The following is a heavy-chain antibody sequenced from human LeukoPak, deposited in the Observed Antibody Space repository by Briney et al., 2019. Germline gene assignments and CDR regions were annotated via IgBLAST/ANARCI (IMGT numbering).Heavy chain of an antibody. D-gene: IGHD2-21*01. V-gene: IGHV1-3*04. CDR2: INIGNGNT. J-gene: IGHJ4*02. CDR3: ARRLGRSFDY. Sequence: ASVTVSCKASGYTFINHAIHWVRQAPGQRLEWMGWINIGNGNTKYSQNFQGRITITRDTSATTAYMDLSSLRSEDTAMYYCARRLGRSFDYWGQGTLVTVS. CDR1: GYTFINHA.